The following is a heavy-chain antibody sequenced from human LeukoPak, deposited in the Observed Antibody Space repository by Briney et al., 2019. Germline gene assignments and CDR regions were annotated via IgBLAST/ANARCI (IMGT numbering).Heavy chain of an antibody. CDR1: GDSVSSNSAA. J-gene: IGHJ4*02. CDR2: TYYRSKWYN. Sequence: SQTLSLTCAISGDSVSSNSAAWNWIRQSPSRGLEWLGRTYYRSKWYNDYAVSVKSRITINPDTSKNQFSLQLNSVTPEDTAVYYCAGGRVRYFDWLSSFDYWGQGTLVTVSS. CDR3: AGGRVRYFDWLSSFDY. V-gene: IGHV6-1*01. D-gene: IGHD3-9*01.